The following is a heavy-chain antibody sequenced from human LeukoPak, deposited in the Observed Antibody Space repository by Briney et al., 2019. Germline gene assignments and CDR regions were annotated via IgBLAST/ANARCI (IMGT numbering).Heavy chain of an antibody. V-gene: IGHV4-59*01. Sequence: SETLSLTCTVSGGSISSYYWSWIRQPPGKGLEWIGYIYYSGSTNYNPSLKSRVTISVDTSKNQFSLKLSSVTAADTAVYYCAREGSSGYSDYWGQGTPVTVSS. J-gene: IGHJ4*02. CDR2: IYYSGST. CDR1: GGSISSYY. CDR3: AREGSSGYSDY. D-gene: IGHD3-22*01.